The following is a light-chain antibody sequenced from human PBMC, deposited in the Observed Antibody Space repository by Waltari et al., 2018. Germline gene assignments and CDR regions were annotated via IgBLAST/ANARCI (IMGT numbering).Light chain of an antibody. CDR3: QKYGSLPAT. V-gene: IGKV3-20*01. Sequence: EIMLTQSPGTLSLSPGERATLSCRASQSISKYLACYQQKPGQAPRLLIYDASIRATGIPDRFSGSGYGTDFSLTISRLEPEDYAVYYCQKYGSLPATFGRGTKVEIK. J-gene: IGKJ1*01. CDR1: QSISKY. CDR2: DAS.